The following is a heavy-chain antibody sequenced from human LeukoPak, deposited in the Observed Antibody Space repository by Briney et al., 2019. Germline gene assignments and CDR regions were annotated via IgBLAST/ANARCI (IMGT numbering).Heavy chain of an antibody. CDR1: GGSFSGYY. V-gene: IGHV4-59*08. CDR3: ARHGPTTVITDAFDI. J-gene: IGHJ3*02. CDR2: IYYSGST. D-gene: IGHD4-17*01. Sequence: SETLSLTCAVYGGSFSGYYWSWIRQPPGKGLEWIGYIYYSGSTNYNPSLKSRVTISVDTSKNQFSLKLSSVTAADTAVYYCARHGPTTVITDAFDIWGQGTMVTVSS.